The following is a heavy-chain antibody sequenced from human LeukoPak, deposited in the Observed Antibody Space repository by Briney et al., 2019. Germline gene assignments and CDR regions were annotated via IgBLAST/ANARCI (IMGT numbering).Heavy chain of an antibody. D-gene: IGHD6-19*01. J-gene: IGHJ4*02. V-gene: IGHV4-31*03. CDR1: GGSISSGGYY. Sequence: PSQTLSLTRTVSGGSISSGGYYWSWIRQHPGQGLEWIGYIYYSGSTYYNPSLKSRVTISVDTSKNQFSLKLSSVTAADTAVYYCARVADSSGWYGGLFDYWGQGTLVTVSS. CDR2: IYYSGST. CDR3: ARVADSSGWYGGLFDY.